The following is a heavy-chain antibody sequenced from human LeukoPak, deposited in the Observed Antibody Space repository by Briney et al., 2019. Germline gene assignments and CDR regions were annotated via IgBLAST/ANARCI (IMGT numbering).Heavy chain of an antibody. D-gene: IGHD3-3*01. V-gene: IGHV1-46*01. CDR2: INPSGGST. CDR1: GYTFTSYY. CDR3: ARGARITIFGVVNDAFDI. Sequence: ASVKVSCKASGYTFTSYYMHWVRQAPGQGLEWMGIINPSGGSTSYAQKFQGRVTMTRDTSISTAYMELSRLRSDDTAVYYCARGARITIFGVVNDAFDIWGQGTMVTVSS. J-gene: IGHJ3*02.